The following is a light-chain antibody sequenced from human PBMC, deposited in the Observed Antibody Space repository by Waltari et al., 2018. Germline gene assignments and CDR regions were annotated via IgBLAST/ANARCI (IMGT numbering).Light chain of an antibody. CDR1: SSHIGRYNY. J-gene: IGLJ2*01. CDR2: DVS. CDR3: NSYTSSNTLV. V-gene: IGLV2-14*03. Sequence: QSALTQPASVSGSPGQSITISCTGTSSHIGRYNYFSWYQQHPGKAPKLMIYDVSNRPSGVSSRFSGSKSGNTASLTISGLQTEDEADYYCNSYTSSNTLVFGGGTKLTVL.